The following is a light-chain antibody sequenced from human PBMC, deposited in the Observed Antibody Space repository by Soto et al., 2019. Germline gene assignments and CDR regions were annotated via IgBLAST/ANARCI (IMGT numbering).Light chain of an antibody. CDR1: QSISSW. J-gene: IGKJ2*01. V-gene: IGKV1-5*03. CDR2: KAS. Sequence: DIQMTQSPSTLSASVGDRVTITCRASQSISSWLAWYQQKPGKAPKLLIYKASSLESGVPSRFSGSGSSTGFTLTISSLHPDDFVTYYCQQYKNYPYTFGQGTKMDIK. CDR3: QQYKNYPYT.